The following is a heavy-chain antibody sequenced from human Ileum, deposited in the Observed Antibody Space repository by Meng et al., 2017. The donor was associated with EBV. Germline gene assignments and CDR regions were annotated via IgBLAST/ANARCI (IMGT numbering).Heavy chain of an antibody. Sequence: QVQRQQLGPRLVRPSETLYLPCPVSGASVTSSGYYWSWLRQSPGKGLEWLGYVNYNGDSTYNPSLKSRVTIFIDTSKKQFYLNLTSATAADTAIYYCARDLRVGGAFDYWGQGTLVTVSS. CDR2: VNYNGDS. J-gene: IGHJ4*02. V-gene: IGHV4-61*08. D-gene: IGHD1-26*01. CDR1: GASVTSSGYY. CDR3: ARDLRVGGAFDY.